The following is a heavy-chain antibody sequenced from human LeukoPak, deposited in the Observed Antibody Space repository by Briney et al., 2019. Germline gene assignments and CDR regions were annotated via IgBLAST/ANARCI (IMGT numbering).Heavy chain of an antibody. D-gene: IGHD6-19*01. CDR3: AKGWGSGWSSFDY. CDR2: ISYDGSNK. Sequence: GGSLRLSCAASGFTFSSYGMHWVRQAPGKGLEWVAVISYDGSNKYYADSVKGRFTISRDNSKNTLYLQMNSLRAEDTAVYYCAKGWGSGWSSFDYWGQGTLVTVSS. CDR1: GFTFSSYG. V-gene: IGHV3-30*18. J-gene: IGHJ4*02.